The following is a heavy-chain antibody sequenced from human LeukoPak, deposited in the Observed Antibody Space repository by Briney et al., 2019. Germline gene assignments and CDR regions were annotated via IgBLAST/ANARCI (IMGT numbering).Heavy chain of an antibody. CDR2: IYPGDSDT. D-gene: IGHD6-13*01. V-gene: IGHV5-51*01. J-gene: IGHJ4*02. CDR3: ARGFYSSSWYFSPKFDY. Sequence: PGESLKISCKGSGYSFTSYWIGWVRQMPGKGLEWMGIIYPGDSDTRYSPSFQGQVTISADKSISTAYLQWSSLKASDTAMYYCARGFYSSSWYFSPKFDYWGQGTLVTVSS. CDR1: GYSFTSYW.